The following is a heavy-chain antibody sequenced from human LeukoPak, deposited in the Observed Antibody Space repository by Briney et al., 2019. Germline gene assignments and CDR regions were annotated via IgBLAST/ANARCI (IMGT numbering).Heavy chain of an antibody. CDR2: IYYSGRT. V-gene: IGHV4-39*01. J-gene: IGHJ4*02. D-gene: IGHD2-15*01. CDR1: GGSISSSSYY. CDR3: ARGIGYCSGGSCYSDY. Sequence: SETLSLTCTVSGGSISSSSYYWGWIRQPPGKGLEWIGSIYYSGRTYYNPSLKSRVTISVDTSKNQFSLKLSSVTAADTAVYYCARGIGYCSGGSCYSDYWGQGTLVTVSS.